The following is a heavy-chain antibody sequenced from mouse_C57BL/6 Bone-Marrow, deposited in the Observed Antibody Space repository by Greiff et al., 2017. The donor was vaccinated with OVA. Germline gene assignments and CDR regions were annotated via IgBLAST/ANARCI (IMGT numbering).Heavy chain of an antibody. J-gene: IGHJ2*01. Sequence: QVQLQQPGAELVKPGASVKLSCKASGYTFTSYWMHWVKQRPGQGLEWIGMIHPNSGSNNYNEKFKSKATLTVDKSSSTAYMQLSSLTSEDSAVYYCSRKRKQLRLGYWGQGTTLTVSS. V-gene: IGHV1-64*01. D-gene: IGHD3-2*02. CDR1: GYTFTSYW. CDR2: IHPNSGSN. CDR3: SRKRKQLRLGY.